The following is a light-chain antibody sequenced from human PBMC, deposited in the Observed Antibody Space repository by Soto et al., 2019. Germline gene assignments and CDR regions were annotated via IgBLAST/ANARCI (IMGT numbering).Light chain of an antibody. CDR2: GAS. Sequence: ERVLTQSPGTLSLSPGERATLSCRASQSVSSSYLAWYQQKPGQAPRLLIYGASSRATGIPDRFSGSGSGTDFTLTISRLETEDFAVYYCQQYGSSRTFGQRTKV. J-gene: IGKJ1*01. CDR3: QQYGSSRT. V-gene: IGKV3-20*01. CDR1: QSVSSSY.